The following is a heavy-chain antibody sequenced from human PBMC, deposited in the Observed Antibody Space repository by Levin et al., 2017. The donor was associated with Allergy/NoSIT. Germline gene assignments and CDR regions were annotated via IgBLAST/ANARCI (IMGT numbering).Heavy chain of an antibody. V-gene: IGHV4-30-2*01. CDR1: GGSISSGGYS. Sequence: PSETLSLTCAVSGGSISSGGYSWSWIRQPPGKGLEWIGNIYLSGSTNDNPSLKSRVTMSADRSKNQLSLKLSYVPAADTAVYYCARVAGYSYGYYFDYWGPGTLVTVSS. J-gene: IGHJ4*02. CDR3: ARVAGYSYGYYFDY. CDR2: IYLSGST. D-gene: IGHD5-18*01.